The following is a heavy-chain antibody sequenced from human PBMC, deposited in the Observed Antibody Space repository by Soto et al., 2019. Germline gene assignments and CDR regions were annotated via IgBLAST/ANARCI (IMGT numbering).Heavy chain of an antibody. V-gene: IGHV4-39*01. CDR1: GGSISSSSYY. D-gene: IGHD3-22*01. Sequence: SQTLSLTCTVSGGSISSSSYYWGWIRQPPGKGLEWIGSIYYSGSTYYNPSLKSRVTISVDTSKNQFSLKLSSVTAADTAVYYCARLDYDSSGYYCPFDYWGQGTLVPVSS. CDR2: IYYSGST. CDR3: ARLDYDSSGYYCPFDY. J-gene: IGHJ4*02.